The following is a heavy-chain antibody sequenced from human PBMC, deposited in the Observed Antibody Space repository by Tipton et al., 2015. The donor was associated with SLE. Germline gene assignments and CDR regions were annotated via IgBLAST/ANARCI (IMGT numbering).Heavy chain of an antibody. Sequence: TLSLTCTVSSGSISSYYWSWIRQPPGKGLEWIGYIYYSGSTNYSPSLKSRVTISVDTSKNQFSLKLTSVTAADTAVYYCARVSSIAADKEGYYFDYWGQGTLVTVSS. CDR3: ARVSSIAADKEGYYFDY. CDR2: IYYSGST. V-gene: IGHV4-59*01. J-gene: IGHJ4*02. CDR1: SGSISSYY. D-gene: IGHD6-6*01.